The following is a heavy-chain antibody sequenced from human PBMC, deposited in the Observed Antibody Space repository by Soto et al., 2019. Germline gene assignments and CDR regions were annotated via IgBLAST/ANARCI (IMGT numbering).Heavy chain of an antibody. CDR1: GFTFSSYD. J-gene: IGHJ4*02. CDR2: ISGSGDRL. V-gene: IGHV3-23*01. D-gene: IGHD4-17*01. CDR3: AKPSTTVSTGGLDY. Sequence: VQLLESGGGLVQPGGSLRLSCAVAGFTFSSYDMSWVRQAPGQGLEWVSGISGSGDRLYYADSVKGRFAISRDNSKNTLYLQMNSLSAEDTAVYYCAKPSTTVSTGGLDYWGQGTLVTVSS.